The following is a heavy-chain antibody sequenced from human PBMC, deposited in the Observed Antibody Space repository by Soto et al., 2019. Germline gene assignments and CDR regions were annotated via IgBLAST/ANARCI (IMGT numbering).Heavy chain of an antibody. D-gene: IGHD6-19*01. V-gene: IGHV3-30*18. J-gene: IGHJ4*02. Sequence: GGSLRLSCAASGFTFSSYGMHWVRQAPGKGLEWVAGISYDGSNKYYADSVKGRFTISRDNSKNTLYLQMNSLRAEDTAVYYCAKGGTEWLVPDYFDYWGQGTLVTVSS. CDR2: ISYDGSNK. CDR3: AKGGTEWLVPDYFDY. CDR1: GFTFSSYG.